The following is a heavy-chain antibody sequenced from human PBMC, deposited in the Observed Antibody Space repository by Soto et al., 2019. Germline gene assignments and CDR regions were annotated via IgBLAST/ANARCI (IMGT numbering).Heavy chain of an antibody. D-gene: IGHD4-4*01. CDR3: AVGGNYLSMDV. CDR1: GYTFTAYY. V-gene: IGHV1-2*02. CDR2: INTKFGDT. Sequence: QVQLVQSGAEVKEPGDSVRVSCEASGYTFTAYYIHWVRQVPGQGLEWMGWINTKFGDTTYAQDFQGRVIMTRDTSTSTVYMEMSSLRSEDTAVYYCAVGGNYLSMDVWGQGTTVTVSS. J-gene: IGHJ6*02.